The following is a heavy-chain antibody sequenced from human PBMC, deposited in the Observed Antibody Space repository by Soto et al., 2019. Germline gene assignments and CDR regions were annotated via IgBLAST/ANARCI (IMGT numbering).Heavy chain of an antibody. CDR3: AKQRGYSSGWYGAFDI. Sequence: EVQLLESGGGLVPPGGSPRLSCAASGFTFTSYAMSWVRQAPGKGLEWVSLISGSGGSTYYADSVKGRFTISRDDSKNAVYLQMDSLRAEDTAVYYCAKQRGYSSGWYGAFDIWGQGTMVTVSS. CDR1: GFTFTSYA. V-gene: IGHV3-23*01. D-gene: IGHD6-19*01. J-gene: IGHJ3*02. CDR2: ISGSGGST.